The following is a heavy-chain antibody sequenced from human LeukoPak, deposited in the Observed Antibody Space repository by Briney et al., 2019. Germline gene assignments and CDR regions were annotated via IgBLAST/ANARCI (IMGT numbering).Heavy chain of an antibody. CDR3: ARGLTIFGVVLGPYYGMDV. J-gene: IGHJ6*02. V-gene: IGHV1-18*01. D-gene: IGHD3-3*01. Sequence: VASVTVSCKASGYTFTSYGISWVRQAPGQGLEWMGWISAYNGNTNYAQKLQGRVTMTTNTSTSTAYMELRSLRSDDTAVYYCARGLTIFGVVLGPYYGMDVWGQGTTVTVSS. CDR2: ISAYNGNT. CDR1: GYTFTSYG.